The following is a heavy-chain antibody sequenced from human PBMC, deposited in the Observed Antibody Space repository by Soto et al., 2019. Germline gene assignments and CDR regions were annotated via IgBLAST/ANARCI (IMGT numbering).Heavy chain of an antibody. CDR2: IYYSGTT. J-gene: IGHJ3*02. CDR3: ARVYDSTGYPAAGGAFVI. D-gene: IGHD3-22*01. CDR1: GGSVSSGVYY. Sequence: QVLLQESGPGLVKPSQTLSLTCTVSGGSVSSGVYYWSWIRQHAGKGLEWIGYIYYSGTTYYNPSLKSRVIISIDTSKNQFSLNLSSVTAAYTAVYYCARVYDSTGYPAAGGAFVIWGQGTMVTVSS. V-gene: IGHV4-31*03.